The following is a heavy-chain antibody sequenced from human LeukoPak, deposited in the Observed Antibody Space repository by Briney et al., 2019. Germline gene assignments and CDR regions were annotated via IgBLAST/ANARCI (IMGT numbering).Heavy chain of an antibody. CDR3: AREGSLEQWSNGFDY. CDR1: GYTFTSYY. V-gene: IGHV1-46*01. Sequence: ASVKVSCKASGYTFTSYYMHWVRQAPGQGLEWMGIINPSGGSTSYAQKFQGRVTMTRDTSTSTVYMELSSLRSEDTAVYYCAREGSLEQWSNGFDYWGQGTLVTVSS. D-gene: IGHD6-19*01. J-gene: IGHJ4*02. CDR2: INPSGGST.